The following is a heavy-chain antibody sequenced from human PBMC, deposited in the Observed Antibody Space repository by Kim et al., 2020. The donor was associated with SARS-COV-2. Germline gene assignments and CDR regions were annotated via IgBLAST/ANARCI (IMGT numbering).Heavy chain of an antibody. D-gene: IGHD5-18*01. J-gene: IGHJ4*02. Sequence: SNPSLKPRVTISVDTSTNQFSLKLSSVAAADTAVYYCAGEGGYSYGLFDYWGQGTLVTVSS. V-gene: IGHV4-30-2*04. CDR3: AGEGGYSYGLFDY.